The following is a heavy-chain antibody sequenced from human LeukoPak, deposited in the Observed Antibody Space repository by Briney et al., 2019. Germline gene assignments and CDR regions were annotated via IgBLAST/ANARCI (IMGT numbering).Heavy chain of an antibody. CDR2: ISWNSGSI. CDR3: ARDAPAGEKPEYFFDY. Sequence: QPGRSLRLSCAASGFTFDDYAMHWVRQAPGKGLEWVSGISWNSGSIGYADSVKGRFTISRDNTKNSVYLQMNSLRAEDTAVYYCARDAPAGEKPEYFFDYWGQGTLVTVSS. CDR1: GFTFDDYA. J-gene: IGHJ4*02. V-gene: IGHV3-9*01.